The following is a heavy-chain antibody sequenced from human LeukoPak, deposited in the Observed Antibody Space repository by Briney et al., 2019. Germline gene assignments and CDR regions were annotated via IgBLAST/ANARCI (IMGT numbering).Heavy chain of an antibody. CDR3: AKGNGDGMTSDI. CDR2: IIPIFGTA. CDR1: GGTFSSYA. D-gene: IGHD4-17*01. Sequence: ASVKVSCKASGGTFSSYAISWVRQAPGQGLEWMGGIIPIFGTANYAQKFQGRVTITADESTSTAYMELSSLRSEDTAVYYCAKGNGDGMTSDIWGQGTMVTVSS. V-gene: IGHV1-69*01. J-gene: IGHJ3*02.